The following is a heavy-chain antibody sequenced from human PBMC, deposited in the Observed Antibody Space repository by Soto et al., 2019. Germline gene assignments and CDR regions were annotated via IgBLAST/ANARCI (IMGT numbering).Heavy chain of an antibody. D-gene: IGHD3-22*01. CDR2: IIPIFGTA. Sequence: QVQLVQSGAEVKKPGSSVKVSCKASGGTFSSYAISWVRQAPGQGLEWMGGIIPIFGTANYAQKFQGRVTITADKSTSTAYMELSSLRSEDTAVYYXXXXXXXDSSGYYGTCFDYWGQXTXXTVSS. CDR1: GGTFSSYA. J-gene: IGHJ4*02. V-gene: IGHV1-69*06. CDR3: XXXXXXDSSGYYGTCFDY.